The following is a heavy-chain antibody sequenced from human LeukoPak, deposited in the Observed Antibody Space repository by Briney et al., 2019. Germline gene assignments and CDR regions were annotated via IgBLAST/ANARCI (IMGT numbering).Heavy chain of an antibody. V-gene: IGHV3-21*01. CDR3: ARGYSSSWYDLYYFVY. D-gene: IGHD6-13*01. CDR2: ISSRGSYI. CDR1: GFTFSNYN. Sequence: GGSLRLSCAASGFTFSNYNINWVRQAPGKGLEWVSSISSRGSYIYYTDSVKGRFAISADNAMNSLYLQMNSLRAEDTAVYYCARGYSSSWYDLYYFVYWGQGTLVTVSS. J-gene: IGHJ4*02.